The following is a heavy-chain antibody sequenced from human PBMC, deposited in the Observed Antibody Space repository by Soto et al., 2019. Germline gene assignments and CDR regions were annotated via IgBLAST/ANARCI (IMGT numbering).Heavy chain of an antibody. V-gene: IGHV3-7*03. CDR3: ATGSVYNVLDY. CDR2: IKQDGSEK. CDR1: GFTFSSYW. Sequence: EVQLVESGGGLVQPGGSLRLSCAASGFTFSSYWMTWVRQAPGKGLEWVANIKQDGSEKYYVDSVKGRFTISRDNAKSSLYLQMNSLRAEDTAVHYCATGSVYNVLDYWGQGTLVTVSS. D-gene: IGHD3-10*01. J-gene: IGHJ4*02.